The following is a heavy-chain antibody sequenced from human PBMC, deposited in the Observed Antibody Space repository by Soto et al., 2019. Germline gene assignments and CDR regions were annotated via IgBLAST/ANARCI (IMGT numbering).Heavy chain of an antibody. D-gene: IGHD3-10*01. CDR3: ARHGFGSLHGLVDV. CDR1: GGSITNYY. J-gene: IGHJ6*02. V-gene: IGHV4-59*08. Sequence: QVQLQESGPGLVKPSETLSLTCTVSGGSITNYYCSWFRQPPGKGLEWIGYIQYNGYSAYNLSLKSXVPXSMDTAKTQFSLMLESVTATDTAVYYCARHGFGSLHGLVDVWGQGTTVIASS. CDR2: IQYNGYS.